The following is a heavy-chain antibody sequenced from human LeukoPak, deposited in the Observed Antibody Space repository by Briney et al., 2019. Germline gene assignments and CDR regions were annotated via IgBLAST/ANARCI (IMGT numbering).Heavy chain of an antibody. D-gene: IGHD2-2*01. V-gene: IGHV3-30-3*01. CDR3: AKDGGYQLQHNWFDP. J-gene: IGHJ5*02. CDR2: ISYDGSNK. CDR1: GFTFSSYA. Sequence: GGSLRLSCAASGFTFSSYAMHWVRQAPGKGLEWVAVISYDGSNKYYADSVKGRFTISRDNSKNTLYLQMNSLRAEDTAVYYCAKDGGYQLQHNWFDPWGQGTLVTVSS.